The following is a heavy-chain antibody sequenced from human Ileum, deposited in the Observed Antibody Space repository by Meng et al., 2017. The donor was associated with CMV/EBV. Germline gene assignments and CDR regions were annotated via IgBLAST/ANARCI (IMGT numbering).Heavy chain of an antibody. D-gene: IGHD3-16*01. CDR3: ARSLYYSSYYFDY. Sequence: QSTLKASGPTLVQPTKTLTLTCTFSGFSFSTRGVGVGWIRQPPGKALEWLALIYWDEDKGYSPSLKRRLTITKDTSKNQVVLTMTNVDPVDTATYFCARSLYYSSYYFDYWGQGTLVTVSS. CDR2: IYWDEDK. J-gene: IGHJ4*02. CDR1: GFSFSTRGVG. V-gene: IGHV2-5*02.